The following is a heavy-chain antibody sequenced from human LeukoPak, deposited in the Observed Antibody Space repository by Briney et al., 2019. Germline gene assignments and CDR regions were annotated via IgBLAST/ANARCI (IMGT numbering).Heavy chain of an antibody. Sequence: ASVKVSCKASGYTFTGYYMHWARQAPGQGLEWMGWINPNSGGTNSAQKFQGRVTMTRDTSISTAYMELSRLRSDDTAVYYCAREAPSPDYLGNSDFDYWGQGALVTVSS. CDR2: INPNSGGT. D-gene: IGHD4-23*01. J-gene: IGHJ4*02. CDR1: GYTFTGYY. CDR3: AREAPSPDYLGNSDFDY. V-gene: IGHV1-2*02.